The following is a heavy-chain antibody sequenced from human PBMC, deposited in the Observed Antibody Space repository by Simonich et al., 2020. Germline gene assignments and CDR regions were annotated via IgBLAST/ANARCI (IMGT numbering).Heavy chain of an antibody. CDR3: VRPDSGYDDFDY. J-gene: IGHJ4*02. Sequence: EVQLVQSGAEVKKPGDSLKISCKGSVYSFTGYWIGWVRQMPGKGLEWMGIIYPGYSYTRYSPSFKGQVTSSADKSISTAYLQWSSLKASDTAMYYCVRPDSGYDDFDYWGQGTLVTVSS. D-gene: IGHD5-12*01. CDR1: VYSFTGYW. V-gene: IGHV5-51*03. CDR2: IYPGYSYT.